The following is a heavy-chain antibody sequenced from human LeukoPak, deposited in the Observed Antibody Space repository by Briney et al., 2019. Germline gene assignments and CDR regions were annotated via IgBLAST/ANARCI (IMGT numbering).Heavy chain of an antibody. D-gene: IGHD3-22*01. CDR3: ARVYGSSGYYQYYFDY. Sequence: PGGSLRLSCAASGFSFSNHYMRWIRQAPGKGLEWVANIKQDGGQKYYVDSVKGRFTISRDNAKNSLYLQMNSLRAEDTAVYYCARVYGSSGYYQYYFDYWGQGTLVTVSS. CDR1: GFSFSNHY. V-gene: IGHV3-7*01. J-gene: IGHJ4*02. CDR2: IKQDGGQK.